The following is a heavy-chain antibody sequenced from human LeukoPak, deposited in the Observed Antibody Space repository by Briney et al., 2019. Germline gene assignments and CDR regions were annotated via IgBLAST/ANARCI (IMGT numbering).Heavy chain of an antibody. Sequence: GGSLRLSCAASGFTFSSYAMHWVRQAPGKGLEWVAVISYDGSNKYYADSVKGRFTISRDNSKNTLYLQMNSLRAEDTAVYYCAKDQLNAGGSGSYGHMDVWGKGTTVTISS. CDR2: ISYDGSNK. CDR1: GFTFSSYA. CDR3: AKDQLNAGGSGSYGHMDV. D-gene: IGHD3-10*01. V-gene: IGHV3-30*04. J-gene: IGHJ6*03.